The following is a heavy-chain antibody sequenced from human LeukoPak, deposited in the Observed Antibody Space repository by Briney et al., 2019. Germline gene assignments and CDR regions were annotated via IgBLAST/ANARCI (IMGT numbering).Heavy chain of an antibody. Sequence: GGSLRLSCAASGFTFSTYSMNWVRQAPGKGLEWVSRITGGSRYIYYADSLKGRFTISRDNAKNSLYLQMNSLRAEDTAVYYCAREGAVTTPLNYYYMDVWGKGTTVTVSS. V-gene: IGHV3-21*01. CDR3: AREGAVTTPLNYYYMDV. CDR2: ITGGSRYI. CDR1: GFTFSTYS. J-gene: IGHJ6*03. D-gene: IGHD4-11*01.